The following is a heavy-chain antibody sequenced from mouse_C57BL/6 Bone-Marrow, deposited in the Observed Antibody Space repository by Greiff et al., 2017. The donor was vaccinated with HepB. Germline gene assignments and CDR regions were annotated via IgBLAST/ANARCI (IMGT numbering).Heavy chain of an antibody. V-gene: IGHV1-82*01. J-gene: IGHJ3*01. Sequence: QVQLQQSGPELVKPGASVKISCKASGYAFSSSWMNWVKQRPGKGLEWIGRIYPGDGDTNYNGKFKGKATLTADKSSSTAYMQLSSLTSEDSAVYCCARSIYDGYLFAYWGQGTLVTVSA. D-gene: IGHD2-3*01. CDR3: ARSIYDGYLFAY. CDR1: GYAFSSSW. CDR2: IYPGDGDT.